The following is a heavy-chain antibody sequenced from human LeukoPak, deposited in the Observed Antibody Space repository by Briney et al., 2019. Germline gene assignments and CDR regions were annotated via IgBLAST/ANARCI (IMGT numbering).Heavy chain of an antibody. CDR2: IYYSGST. J-gene: IGHJ4*02. CDR1: GGSISSYY. Sequence: PSETLSLTCTVSGGSISSYYWSWIRQPPGKGLEWIGYIYYSGSTNYNPSLKSRVTISVDTSKNQFSLKLSSVTAADTAVYYCARERDLQQQLRWISYFDYWGQGTLVTVSS. V-gene: IGHV4-59*01. CDR3: ARERDLQQQLRWISYFDY. D-gene: IGHD6-13*01.